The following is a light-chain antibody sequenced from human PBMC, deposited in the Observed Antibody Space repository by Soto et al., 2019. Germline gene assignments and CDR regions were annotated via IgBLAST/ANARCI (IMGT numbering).Light chain of an antibody. V-gene: IGKV3-15*01. CDR2: GAS. CDR1: QSVSSN. J-gene: IGKJ1*01. CDR3: QQYNNWLTWT. Sequence: EIVMTQSPATLSVSPGERATLSCRASQSVSSNLAWYQQKPGQAPRLLIYGASTRATGIPARFSGSGSGTEFTLTISRLQSEDFAVYYCQQYNNWLTWTFGQGTKVEIK.